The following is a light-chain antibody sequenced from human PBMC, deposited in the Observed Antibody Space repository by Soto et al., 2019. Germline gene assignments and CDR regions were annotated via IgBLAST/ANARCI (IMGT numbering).Light chain of an antibody. CDR2: GET. Sequence: EIVMTHSPATLCVSPGERATLSCRASQSVSILLAWYQQNTGQAPRILIHGETTRATGIPDRFSGSGSGTEFNLTISRLQSEDFAVYYCQQYNNWPRTFGQGTKVDIK. V-gene: IGKV3-15*01. CDR3: QQYNNWPRT. CDR1: QSVSIL. J-gene: IGKJ1*01.